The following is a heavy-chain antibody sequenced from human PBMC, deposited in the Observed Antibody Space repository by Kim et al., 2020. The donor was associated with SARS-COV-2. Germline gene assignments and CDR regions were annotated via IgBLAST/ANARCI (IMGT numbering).Heavy chain of an antibody. CDR3: ACDLDLQQPAV. V-gene: IGHV7-4-1*02. CDR1: GYTFTSYA. D-gene: IGHD6-13*01. CDR2: INTNTGNP. J-gene: IGHJ6*02. Sequence: ASVKVSCKASGYTFTSYAMNWVRQAPGQGLEWMGWINTNTGNPTYAQGFTGRFVFSLDPSVSTAYLQISSLPAEDTAVYYFACDLDLQQPAVWGQGTTV.